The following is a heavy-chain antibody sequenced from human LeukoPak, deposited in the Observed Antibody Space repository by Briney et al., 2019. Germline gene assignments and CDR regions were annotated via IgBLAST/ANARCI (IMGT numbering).Heavy chain of an antibody. CDR2: VYQSGSI. J-gene: IGHJ4*02. CDR3: ARDRSKLWFGESD. CDR1: GYSISSAYF. Sequence: SETLSLTCTVSGYSISSAYFWGWIRQPPGKGLEWIGTVYQSGSIYYNPSLKSRVTISVDTAKNQFSLKLSSVTAADTAMYYCARDRSKLWFGESDWGQGTLVTVSS. D-gene: IGHD3-10*01. V-gene: IGHV4-38-2*02.